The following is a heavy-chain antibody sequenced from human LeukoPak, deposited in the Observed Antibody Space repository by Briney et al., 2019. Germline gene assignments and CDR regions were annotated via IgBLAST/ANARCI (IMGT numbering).Heavy chain of an antibody. D-gene: IGHD1-26*01. CDR1: GSSISSYY. Sequence: PSETLSLTCTVSGSSISSYYWSWIRQPPGKGLEWIGYIYNSGSTNYNPSLKSRVTISVDTSKNQFSLKLSSVTAADTAVYYCAREVGATFDYWGQGTLVTVSS. CDR3: AREVGATFDY. CDR2: IYNSGST. V-gene: IGHV4-59*01. J-gene: IGHJ4*02.